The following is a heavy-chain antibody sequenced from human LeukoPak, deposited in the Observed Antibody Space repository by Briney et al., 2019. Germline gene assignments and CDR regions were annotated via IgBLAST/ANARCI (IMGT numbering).Heavy chain of an antibody. D-gene: IGHD4-23*01. CDR1: GGSISRYY. CDR3: ARHENGGKGYYFDL. J-gene: IGHJ2*01. CDR2: IYYSGST. V-gene: IGHV4-59*08. Sequence: PSETLSLTCTVSGGSISRYYWSWIRQPPGKGLEWIGYIYYSGSTNYNPSLKSRVTISVDTSKNQFSLNLTSVTAADTAVYYCARHENGGKGYYFDLWGRGTLVTVSS.